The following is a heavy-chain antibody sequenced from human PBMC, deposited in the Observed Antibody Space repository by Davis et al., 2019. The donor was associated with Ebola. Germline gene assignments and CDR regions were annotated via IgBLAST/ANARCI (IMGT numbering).Heavy chain of an antibody. J-gene: IGHJ6*02. Sequence: GESLKISCAASGFTFSSYAMHWVRQAPGKGLEWVAVISYDGSNKYYADSVKGRFTISRDNSKNTLYLQMNSLRAEDTAVYYCARDGDSGWYLYYYYYYGMDAWGQGTTVTVSS. CDR1: GFTFSSYA. D-gene: IGHD6-19*01. V-gene: IGHV3-30-3*01. CDR2: ISYDGSNK. CDR3: ARDGDSGWYLYYYYYYGMDA.